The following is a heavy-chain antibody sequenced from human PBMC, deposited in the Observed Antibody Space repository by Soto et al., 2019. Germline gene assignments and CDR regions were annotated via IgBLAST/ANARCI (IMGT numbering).Heavy chain of an antibody. D-gene: IGHD4-17*01. Sequence: QVHLVESGGGVVQPGRSLRLSCAASGFTFSSYAMHWVRQAPGKGLEWVAVISFDGDNKYYADSLKGRFTISRDNSKNTLFLEMNSLRAEDTAVYFCARDRLTTVTTYLYYYYYYGMDVWGQGTTVSVSS. J-gene: IGHJ6*02. V-gene: IGHV3-30-3*01. CDR3: ARDRLTTVTTYLYYYYYYGMDV. CDR1: GFTFSSYA. CDR2: ISFDGDNK.